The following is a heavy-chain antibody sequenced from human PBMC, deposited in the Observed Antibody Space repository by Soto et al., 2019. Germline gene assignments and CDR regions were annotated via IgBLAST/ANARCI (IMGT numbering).Heavy chain of an antibody. CDR3: ARETTACFDY. D-gene: IGHD4-17*01. CDR1: GGSFSGYY. Sequence: QVQLQQWGAGLLKPSETLSLTCAVYGGSFSGYYWSWIRQPPGKGLEWVSHISSSGSTIYYADSVKGRFTISRDNAKNSLYLQMNSLRAEDTALYYCARETTACFDYWGQGTLVTVSS. V-gene: IGHV3-11*01. J-gene: IGHJ4*02. CDR2: ISSSGSTI.